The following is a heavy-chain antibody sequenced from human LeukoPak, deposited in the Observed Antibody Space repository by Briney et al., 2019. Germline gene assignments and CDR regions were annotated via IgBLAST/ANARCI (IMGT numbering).Heavy chain of an antibody. CDR2: ISGSGGST. D-gene: IGHD3-9*01. V-gene: IGHV3-23*01. J-gene: IGHJ4*02. Sequence: GGSLRLSCAASGFTFSSYGMSWVRQAPGKGLEWVSAISGSGGSTYYADSVKGRFTISRDNSKNTLYLQMNSLRAEDTAVYYCAKDVSPLRYFDWLPLDYWGQGTLVTVSS. CDR3: AKDVSPLRYFDWLPLDY. CDR1: GFTFSSYG.